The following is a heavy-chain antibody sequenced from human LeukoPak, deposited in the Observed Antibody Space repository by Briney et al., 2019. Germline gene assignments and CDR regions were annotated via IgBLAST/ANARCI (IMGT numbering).Heavy chain of an antibody. Sequence: KTSETLSLTCTVSGGSISSAIYHWSWIRQPAGKGLEWIGRIFTSGTTTYSPSLMSRLTISLDTSKNQFSLKANSVSAADTAVYYCARLDYSGGYFFDHWGPGTLVTVSS. CDR1: GGSISSAIYH. J-gene: IGHJ4*02. D-gene: IGHD2-15*01. CDR2: IFTSGTT. V-gene: IGHV4-61*02. CDR3: ARLDYSGGYFFDH.